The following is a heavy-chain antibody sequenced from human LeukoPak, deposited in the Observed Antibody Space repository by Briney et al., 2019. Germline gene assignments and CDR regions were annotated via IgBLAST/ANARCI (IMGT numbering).Heavy chain of an antibody. CDR1: GGSISSSSYY. J-gene: IGHJ4*02. Sequence: PSETLSLTCTVSGGSISSSSYYWGWIRQPPGKGLEWIGSIYYSGSTYYNPSLKSRVTISVDTSKNQFSLKLSSVTAADTAVYYCARVQYSSGWRFDYWGQGTLVTVSS. D-gene: IGHD6-19*01. CDR3: ARVQYSSGWRFDY. V-gene: IGHV4-39*07. CDR2: IYYSGST.